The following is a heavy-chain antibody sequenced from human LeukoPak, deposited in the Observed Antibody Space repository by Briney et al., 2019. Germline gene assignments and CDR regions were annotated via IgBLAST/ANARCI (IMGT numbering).Heavy chain of an antibody. D-gene: IGHD2-21*02. Sequence: PAVKVSCKASGYTFNKYGISWVRQAPGQGLEWMGWISCYNGDTRYAQKFQGRVTMTKDTSTSTVHMELRSLRSDDTAVYYCARDEVGDRGAFDIWGQGTMVTVSS. J-gene: IGHJ3*02. CDR1: GYTFNKYG. CDR2: ISCYNGDT. V-gene: IGHV1-18*01. CDR3: ARDEVGDRGAFDI.